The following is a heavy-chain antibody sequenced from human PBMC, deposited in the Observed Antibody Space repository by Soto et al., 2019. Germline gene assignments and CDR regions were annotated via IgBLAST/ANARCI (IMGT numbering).Heavy chain of an antibody. Sequence: SETLSLTCAVSGGSISSGGYSWSWIRQPPWKGLEWIGYIYHSGSTYYNPSLKSRVTISVDRSKNQFSLKLSSATAADTAVYYCAREGGSSGYYGYFDYWGQGTLVTVSS. CDR2: IYHSGST. CDR1: GGSISSGGYS. D-gene: IGHD3-22*01. J-gene: IGHJ4*02. V-gene: IGHV4-30-2*01. CDR3: AREGGSSGYYGYFDY.